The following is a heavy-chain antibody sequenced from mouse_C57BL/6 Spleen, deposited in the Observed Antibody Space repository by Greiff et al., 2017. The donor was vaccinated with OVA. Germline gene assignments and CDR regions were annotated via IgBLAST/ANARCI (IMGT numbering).Heavy chain of an antibody. CDR2: IYPRSGNT. Sequence: QVQLQQSGAELARPGASVKLSCKASGYTFTSYGISWVKQRTGQGLEWIGEIYPRSGNTYYNEKFKGKATLTADKSSSTAYMELRSLTSEDSAVYFCARSGQRDYFDYWGQGTTLTVSS. CDR1: GYTFTSYG. D-gene: IGHD3-3*01. CDR3: ARSGQRDYFDY. V-gene: IGHV1-81*01. J-gene: IGHJ2*01.